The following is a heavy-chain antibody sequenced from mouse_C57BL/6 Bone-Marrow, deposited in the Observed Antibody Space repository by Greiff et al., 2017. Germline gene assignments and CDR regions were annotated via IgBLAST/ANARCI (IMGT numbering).Heavy chain of an antibody. CDR1: GFTFSDYY. CDR3: AREDMITTRDYYAMGY. V-gene: IGHV5-12*01. J-gene: IGHJ4*01. D-gene: IGHD2-4*01. CDR2: ISNGGGST. Sequence: EVQRVESGGGLVQPGGSLKLSCAASGFTFSDYYMYWVRQTPEKRLEWVAYISNGGGSTYYPDTVKGRFTISRDNAKNTLYLQMSRLKSEDTAMYYCAREDMITTRDYYAMGYWGQGTSVTVSS.